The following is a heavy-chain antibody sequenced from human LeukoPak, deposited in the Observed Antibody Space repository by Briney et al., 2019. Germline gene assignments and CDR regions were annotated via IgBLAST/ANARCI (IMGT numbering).Heavy chain of an antibody. CDR3: ARGRTTGTTDYGMDV. CDR2: ISYDGSNK. CDR1: GVTFSSYA. V-gene: IGHV3-30*04. J-gene: IGHJ6*04. Sequence: GGSLRLSCAASGVTFSSYAMHWVRQAPGKGLEWVAVISYDGSNKYYADSVKGRFTISRDNSKNTLYLQMNSLRAEDTAVYYCARGRTTGTTDYGMDVWGKGTTVTVSS. D-gene: IGHD1-1*01.